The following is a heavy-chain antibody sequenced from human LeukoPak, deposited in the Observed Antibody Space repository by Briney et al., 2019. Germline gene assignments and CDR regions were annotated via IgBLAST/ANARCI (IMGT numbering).Heavy chain of an antibody. CDR3: ARDTTGFCNYITCLGDAFDI. V-gene: IGHV4-59*01. CDR2: IYYSGST. J-gene: IGHJ3*02. CDR1: GGSISSYY. Sequence: PSETLSLTCTVSGGSISSYYWSWIRQPPGKGLEWIGYIYYSGSTNYNPSLKSRVTISVDTSKNQFSLKLSSVTAADTAVYYCARDTTGFCNYITCLGDAFDIWGQGTMVTVSS. D-gene: IGHD2-15*01.